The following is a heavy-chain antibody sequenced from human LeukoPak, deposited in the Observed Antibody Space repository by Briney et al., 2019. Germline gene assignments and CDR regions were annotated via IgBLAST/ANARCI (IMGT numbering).Heavy chain of an antibody. CDR2: INHSGST. V-gene: IGHV4-34*01. Sequence: SETLSLTCAVYGGSFSGYYWSWIRQPPGKGLEWIGEINHSGSTNYNPSLKSRVTISVDTSKNQFSLKLSSVTAADTAVYYCARYCSGGSCYFNWFDPWGQGTLVTVSS. CDR3: ARYCSGGSCYFNWFDP. J-gene: IGHJ5*02. CDR1: GGSFSGYY. D-gene: IGHD2-15*01.